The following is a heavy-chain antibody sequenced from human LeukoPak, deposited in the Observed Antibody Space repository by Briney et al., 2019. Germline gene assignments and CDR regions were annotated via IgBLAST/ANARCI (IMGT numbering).Heavy chain of an antibody. CDR2: ISSTSSYI. CDR1: GFTFTSYN. V-gene: IGHV3-21*01. Sequence: GGSLRLSCAASGFTFTSYNLNWVRQAPGKGLEWVSSISSTSSYIYYADSVKGRFTISRDNAKNSLYLQMNSLRAEDTAVYYCARDLYGDYAFDYWGQGTLVTVYS. J-gene: IGHJ4*02. D-gene: IGHD4-17*01. CDR3: ARDLYGDYAFDY.